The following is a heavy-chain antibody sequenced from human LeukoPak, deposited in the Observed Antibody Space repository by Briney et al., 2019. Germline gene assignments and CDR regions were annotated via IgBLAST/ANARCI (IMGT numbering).Heavy chain of an antibody. Sequence: GASVKVSCKASGYTFTGYYLHWVRQAPGQGLEWMGWINPNTGGTKYAEKFQGRVTMTRDTSITTVYMELIRLRSDDTAVYYCARENGGWAQQLPPDWFGPWGQGTLVAVSS. D-gene: IGHD6-13*01. J-gene: IGHJ5*02. CDR3: ARENGGWAQQLPPDWFGP. CDR2: INPNTGGT. V-gene: IGHV1-2*02. CDR1: GYTFTGYY.